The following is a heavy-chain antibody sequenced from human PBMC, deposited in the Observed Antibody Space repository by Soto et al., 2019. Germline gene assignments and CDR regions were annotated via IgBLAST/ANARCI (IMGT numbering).Heavy chain of an antibody. CDR2: IYYSGST. D-gene: IGHD3-3*01. CDR3: PQGWVYVFGGVYSRGTLSAP. CDR1: GASIYNGGYF. V-gene: IGHV4-39*01. Sequence: SETLSLTCSVSGASIYNGGYFWSWIRQSPGKGLEWIGSIYYSGSTYYNPSLKSRVTISVDTSKNQFSPKLSSVTAADTAVYYCPQGWVYVFGGVYSRGTLSAPGAKGTLVPVPP. J-gene: IGHJ5*02.